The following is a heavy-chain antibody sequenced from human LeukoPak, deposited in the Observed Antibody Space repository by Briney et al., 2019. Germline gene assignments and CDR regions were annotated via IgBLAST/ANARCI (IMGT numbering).Heavy chain of an antibody. V-gene: IGHV4-31*03. Sequence: SETLSLTCTVSGGSISSGGYYWSWIRQHPGKGLEWIGYIYYSGSTYYNPSLKSRATISVDTSKNQFSLKLSSVTAADTAVYYCARDSYYDSSGYNDAFDIWGQGTMVTVSS. J-gene: IGHJ3*02. CDR3: ARDSYYDSSGYNDAFDI. D-gene: IGHD3-22*01. CDR1: GGSISSGGYY. CDR2: IYYSGST.